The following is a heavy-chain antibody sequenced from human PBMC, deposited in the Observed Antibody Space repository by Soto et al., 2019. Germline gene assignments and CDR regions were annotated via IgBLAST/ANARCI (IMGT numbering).Heavy chain of an antibody. D-gene: IGHD4-17*01. CDR1: GFTFSDYY. CDR2: ISSSGSTI. Sequence: QVQLVESGGGLVKPGGSLRLSCAASGFTFSDYYMSWIRQAPGKGLEWVSYISSSGSTIYYADSVKGRFTISRDNAKNSLYLQMNSLRAEDTAVYYCARYGTQTTVTTFDANDAFDIWGQGTMVTVSS. CDR3: ARYGTQTTVTTFDANDAFDI. V-gene: IGHV3-11*01. J-gene: IGHJ3*02.